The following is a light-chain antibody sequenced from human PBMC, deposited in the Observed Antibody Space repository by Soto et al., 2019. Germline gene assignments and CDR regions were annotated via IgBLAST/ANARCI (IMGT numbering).Light chain of an antibody. J-gene: IGKJ4*01. CDR1: QSVGNN. V-gene: IGKV3-15*01. CDR3: QQYGVWPLT. Sequence: EIVVTQSPATLSVSPGERATLSCRASQSVGNNFAWYQQKPGQAPRLLIFATSTRATGVPARFSVSGSGTEFTLTISSLQSEDFAVYYCQQYGVWPLTFGGGDKVEIE. CDR2: ATS.